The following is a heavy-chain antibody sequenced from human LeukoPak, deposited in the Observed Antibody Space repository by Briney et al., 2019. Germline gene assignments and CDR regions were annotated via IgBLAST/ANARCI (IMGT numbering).Heavy chain of an antibody. CDR1: GGSINSYY. D-gene: IGHD1-26*01. V-gene: IGHV4-59*01. CDR2: IHYSGST. J-gene: IGHJ4*02. CDR3: VKDHGGSGKTN. Sequence: SETLSLTCTVSGGSINSYYWSWIRQPPGKGLEWIGYIHYSGSTKYKSSLKSRVTISVDTSKNQFSLKLNSVTAADTAVYYCVKDHGGSGKTNWGQGTLVTVSS.